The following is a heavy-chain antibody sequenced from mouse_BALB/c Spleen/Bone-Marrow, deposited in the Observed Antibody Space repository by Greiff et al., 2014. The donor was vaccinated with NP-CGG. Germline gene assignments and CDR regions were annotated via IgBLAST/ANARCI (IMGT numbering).Heavy chain of an antibody. CDR3: AREGGYDEDYFDY. CDR1: GYTFTSYV. CDR2: IYPYNDGT. J-gene: IGHJ2*01. V-gene: IGHV1-14*01. D-gene: IGHD2-2*01. Sequence: EVKLQESGPELVKPGASVKMSCKASGYTFTSYVMHWVKQKPGQGLEWIGCIYPYNDGTKYNEKFKGKATLTSDKSSSTAYMELSSLTSEDSAVYYCAREGGYDEDYFDYWGQGTTLTVSS.